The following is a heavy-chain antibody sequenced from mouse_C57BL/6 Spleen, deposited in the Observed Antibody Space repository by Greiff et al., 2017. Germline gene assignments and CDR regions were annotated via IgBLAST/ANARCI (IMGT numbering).Heavy chain of an antibody. D-gene: IGHD2-5*01. Sequence: EVKLMESGGGLVKPGGSLKLSCAASGFTFSDYGMHWVRQAPEKGLEWVAYISSGSSTIYYADTVKGRFTISRDNAKNTLSLQMTSLRSEDTAMYYCARGGYSNPAWFAYWGQGTLVTVSA. J-gene: IGHJ3*01. CDR2: ISSGSSTI. CDR1: GFTFSDYG. V-gene: IGHV5-17*01. CDR3: ARGGYSNPAWFAY.